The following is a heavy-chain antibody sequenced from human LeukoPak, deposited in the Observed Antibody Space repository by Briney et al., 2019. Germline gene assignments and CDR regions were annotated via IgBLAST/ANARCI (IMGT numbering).Heavy chain of an antibody. CDR3: ARYEVAVLLDY. Sequence: ASVKVSCKASGHSFTSYGISWVRQAPGQGLEWMGWISAYNGNTNYAQKLQGRVTMTTDTSTSTAYMELRSLRSDDTAVYYCARYEVAVLLDYWGQGTLVTVSS. CDR2: ISAYNGNT. D-gene: IGHD6-19*01. V-gene: IGHV1-18*01. J-gene: IGHJ4*02. CDR1: GHSFTSYG.